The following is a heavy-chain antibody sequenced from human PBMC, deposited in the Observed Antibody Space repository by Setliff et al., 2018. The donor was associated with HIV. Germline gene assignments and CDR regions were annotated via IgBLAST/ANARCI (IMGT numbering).Heavy chain of an antibody. J-gene: IGHJ5*02. CDR1: GGSISTYY. CDR3: ARLGGNWGYWFDP. Sequence: SETLSLTCTVSGGSISTYYWSWIRQPPGKGLEWIGRIYTSGRTNYNPSFEGRVTISADTSMNQFSLRLNALTAADTAVYYCARLGGNWGYWFDPWSQGTLVTVSS. D-gene: IGHD7-27*01. V-gene: IGHV4-4*09. CDR2: IYTSGRT.